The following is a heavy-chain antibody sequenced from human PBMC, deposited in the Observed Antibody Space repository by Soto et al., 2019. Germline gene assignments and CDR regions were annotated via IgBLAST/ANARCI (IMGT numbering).Heavy chain of an antibody. CDR1: GYTFTSYD. V-gene: IGHV1-8*01. CDR2: MNPNSGNT. J-gene: IGHJ5*01. D-gene: IGHD4-17*01. CDR3: AGGIEYGAYSRWVDP. Sequence: ASVKVSCKASGYTFTSYDINWVRQATGQGLEYLGWMNPNSGNTAYVQKFQGRVTMTWDTSITTAYMELSSLRSEDTAVYFCAGGIEYGAYSRWVDPWGQGTLVTVSS.